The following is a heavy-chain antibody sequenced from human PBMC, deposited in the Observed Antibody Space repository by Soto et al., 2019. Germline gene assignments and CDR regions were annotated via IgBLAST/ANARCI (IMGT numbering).Heavy chain of an antibody. CDR3: AIVGRFFEWLSTCFEY. Sequence: QVQLVESGGGVVQPGRSLRLSCAASGFTFSSYGMHWVRQAPGKGLEWVAVIWYDGSNKYYADSVKGRFTISRDNSKNMLYLQMTGLKAEDTAVHYCAIVGRFFEWLSTCFEYWGPGNLVTVSS. D-gene: IGHD3-3*01. J-gene: IGHJ4*02. V-gene: IGHV3-33*01. CDR2: IWYDGSNK. CDR1: GFTFSSYG.